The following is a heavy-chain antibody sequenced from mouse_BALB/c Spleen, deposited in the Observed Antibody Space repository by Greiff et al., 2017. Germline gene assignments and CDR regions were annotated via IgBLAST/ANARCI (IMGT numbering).Heavy chain of an antibody. Sequence: DVQLVESGGGLVQPGGSLKLSCAASGFTFSSYCMSWVRQTPDKRLELVATINSNGGSTYYPDSVKGRFTISRDNAKNTLYLQMSSLTSEDTAMYYCARDRQWQPYYIDYWGQGTTLTVSS. V-gene: IGHV5-6-3*01. CDR3: ARDRQWQPYYIDY. CDR2: INSNGGST. CDR1: GFTFSSYC. J-gene: IGHJ2*01. D-gene: IGHD6-1*01.